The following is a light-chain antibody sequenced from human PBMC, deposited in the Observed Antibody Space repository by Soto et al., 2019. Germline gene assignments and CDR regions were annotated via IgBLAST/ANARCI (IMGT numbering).Light chain of an antibody. CDR3: QQRSNWPLTIT. J-gene: IGKJ5*01. CDR1: QSVSSY. V-gene: IGKV3-11*01. CDR2: DAS. Sequence: EIVLTQSPATLSLSVGERATLSCRASQSVSSYLAWYQQKPGQAPRLLIYDASNRGTGIPARFSGSGSGTDLTLTISSIEPEDFAVYNCQQRSNWPLTITFGQGTRLEIK.